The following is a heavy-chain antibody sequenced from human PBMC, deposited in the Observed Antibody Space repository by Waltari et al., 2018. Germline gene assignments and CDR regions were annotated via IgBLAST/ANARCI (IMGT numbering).Heavy chain of an antibody. Sequence: QLQLQESGPGLVKPSETLSLTCTVSGGSISSSSYYWGWIRQPPGKGLEWIGSIYYSGGNFYNPSLKSRVTISVDTSKNQFSLKLSSVTAADTAVYYCARDAPAQGWFDPWGQGTLVTVSS. D-gene: IGHD2-2*01. J-gene: IGHJ5*02. CDR2: IYYSGGN. V-gene: IGHV4-39*07. CDR3: ARDAPAQGWFDP. CDR1: GGSISSSSYY.